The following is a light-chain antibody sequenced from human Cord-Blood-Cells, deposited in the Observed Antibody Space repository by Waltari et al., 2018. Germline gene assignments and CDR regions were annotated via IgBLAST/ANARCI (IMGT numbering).Light chain of an antibody. J-gene: IGLJ1*01. CDR1: SSDVGGYNY. V-gene: IGLV2-11*01. Sequence: QSALTQPRSVSGSPGQSVPIPCTGTSSDVGGYNYVSCYQQHPGKAPKLMIYDVSKRPSGVPDRFSGSKSGNTASLTISGLQAEDEADYYCCSYAGSYTYVFGTGTKVTVL. CDR2: DVS. CDR3: CSYAGSYTYV.